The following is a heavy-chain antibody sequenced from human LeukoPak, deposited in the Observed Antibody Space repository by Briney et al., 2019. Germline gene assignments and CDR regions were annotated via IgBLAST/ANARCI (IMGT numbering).Heavy chain of an antibody. CDR3: ARNFHRRLYDSSGYYPY. CDR1: RFTFSDYS. D-gene: IGHD3-22*01. CDR2: ISSGSVYI. V-gene: IGHV3-21*01. J-gene: IGHJ4*02. Sequence: GGSLRLSCAASRFTFSDYSMNWVRQAPGKGLQWVASISSGSVYIYYADSMKGRFTISRDNAKNSMYLQMYSLRAEDTAVYYCARNFHRRLYDSSGYYPYWGQGTLVTVSS.